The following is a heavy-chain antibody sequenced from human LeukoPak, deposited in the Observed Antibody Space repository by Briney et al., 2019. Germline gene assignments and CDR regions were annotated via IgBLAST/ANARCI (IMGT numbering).Heavy chain of an antibody. CDR1: GGSFSGYY. Sequence: PSETLSLTCAGYGGSFSGYYWSWIRQPPGKGLEWIGEINHSGSTNYNPSLKSRGTISVGTSKNQFSLKLSSVTAADTAVYYCARQSSGPTDAFDIWGQGTMVTVSS. V-gene: IGHV4-34*01. D-gene: IGHD6-19*01. CDR2: INHSGST. CDR3: ARQSSGPTDAFDI. J-gene: IGHJ3*02.